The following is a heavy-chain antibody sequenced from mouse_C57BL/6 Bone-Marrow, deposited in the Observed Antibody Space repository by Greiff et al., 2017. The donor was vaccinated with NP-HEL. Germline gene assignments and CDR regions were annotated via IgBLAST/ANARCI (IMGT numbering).Heavy chain of an antibody. D-gene: IGHD3-2*02. CDR2: IDPETGGT. J-gene: IGHJ4*01. CDR3: TQTAQATYAMDY. Sequence: QVQLKQSGAELVRPGASVTLSCKASGYTFTDYEMHWVKQTPVHGLEWIGAIDPETGGTAYNQKFKGQAILTADKSSSTAYMELRSLTSEDSAVYYCTQTAQATYAMDYWGQGTSVTVSS. CDR1: GYTFTDYE. V-gene: IGHV1-15*01.